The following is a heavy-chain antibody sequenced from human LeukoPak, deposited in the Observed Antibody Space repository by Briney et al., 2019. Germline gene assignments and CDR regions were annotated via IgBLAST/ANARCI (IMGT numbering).Heavy chain of an antibody. CDR1: GFTFSNYA. CDR3: ARVGTRPPGINYFDY. CDR2: ISGSGGST. D-gene: IGHD1/OR15-1a*01. J-gene: IGHJ4*02. Sequence: PGGSLRLSCAASGFTFSNYAMSWVRQAPGKGLEWVSVISGSGGSTYYVDSVQGRFTISRDNSKNTLYLQMNSLRAEDTAVYYCARVGTRPPGINYFDYWGQGTLVTVSS. V-gene: IGHV3-23*01.